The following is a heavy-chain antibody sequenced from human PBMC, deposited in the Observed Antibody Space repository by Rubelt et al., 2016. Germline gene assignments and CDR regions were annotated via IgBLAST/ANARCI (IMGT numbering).Heavy chain of an antibody. V-gene: IGHV4-39*01. D-gene: IGHD4-17*01. CDR3: ARHVYGDYARFVS. CDR2: LHYSGST. J-gene: IGHJ5*01. CDR1: GDSITNTRYY. Sequence: QLHVQESGPGLVKPSETLSLTCTISGDSITNTRYYWAWIRQPPGKGLQRIGSLHYSGSTYSNTSPKSRVTISAATSENQVSLRWGSVSAADTAGYYCARHVYGDYARFVSWGQGTLVTVSS.